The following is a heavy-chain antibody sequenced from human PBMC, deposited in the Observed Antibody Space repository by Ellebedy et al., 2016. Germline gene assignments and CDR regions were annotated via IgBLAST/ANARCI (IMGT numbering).Heavy chain of an antibody. CDR2: ISYDGSNK. CDR1: GFTFSSYA. J-gene: IGHJ3*02. D-gene: IGHD2-21*02. CDR3: ARDNPPYCGGDCPTGI. V-gene: IGHV3-30-3*01. Sequence: GGSLRLSXAASGFTFSSYAMHWVRQAPGKGLEWVAVISYDGSNKYYADSVKGRFTISRDNSKNTLYLQMNSLRAEDTAVYYCARDNPPYCGGDCPTGIWGQGTMVTVSS.